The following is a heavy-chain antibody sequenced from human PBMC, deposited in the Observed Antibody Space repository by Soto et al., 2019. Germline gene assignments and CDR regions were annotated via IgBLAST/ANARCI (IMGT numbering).Heavy chain of an antibody. V-gene: IGHV1-69*12. CDR3: ARDLGSGYDPGDY. Sequence: QVQLVQSGAEVKKPGSSVKVSCKASGDTFTIFAISWVRQAPGQGLEWMGGIIPTIGTTNYAQRIQGRITTPGDEFTGTAYTELSSLKFEATSVYYCARDLGSGYDPGDYWGQGTLVTVSS. CDR2: IIPTIGTT. J-gene: IGHJ4*02. D-gene: IGHD5-12*01. CDR1: GDTFTIFA.